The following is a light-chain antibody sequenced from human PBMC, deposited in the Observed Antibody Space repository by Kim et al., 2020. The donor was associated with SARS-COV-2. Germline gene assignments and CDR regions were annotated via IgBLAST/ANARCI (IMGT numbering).Light chain of an antibody. CDR2: DDS. Sequence: PGKPARITCGGNNIGSKSVHWYQQKPGQAPVLVVYDDSDRPSGIPERFSGSNSGNTATLTISRVEAGDEADYYCQVWDSSSDPNVVFGGGTQLTVL. CDR1: NIGSKS. J-gene: IGLJ2*01. CDR3: QVWDSSSDPNVV. V-gene: IGLV3-21*03.